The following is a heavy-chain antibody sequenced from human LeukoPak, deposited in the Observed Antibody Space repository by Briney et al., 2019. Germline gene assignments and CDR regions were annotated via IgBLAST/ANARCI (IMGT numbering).Heavy chain of an antibody. D-gene: IGHD3-22*01. CDR1: GIILSNYA. V-gene: IGHV3-23*01. J-gene: IGHJ4*02. CDR3: AKRGVVIRVILVGFHKEAYYFDS. CDR2: ISGGGGGT. Sequence: GGSLRLSCAVSGIILSNYAMTWVRQAPGKGLEWVAGISGGGGGTNYADSVKGRFTISRDNYKNTLYLQMNSLGAEDTAVYFCAKRGVVIRVILVGFHKEAYYFDSWGQGALVTVSS.